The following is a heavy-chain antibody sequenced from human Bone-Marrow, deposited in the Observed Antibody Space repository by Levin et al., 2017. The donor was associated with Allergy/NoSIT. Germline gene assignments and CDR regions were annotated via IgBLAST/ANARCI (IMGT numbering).Heavy chain of an antibody. CDR1: GYTFASGG. D-gene: IGHD3-10*01. Sequence: GVSLKISCKAAGYTFASGGLSWVRQAPGQGLEWMGWISPYNGNTKYAQKFQGRVTLTTDPSTSTAYMDLRSLRSDDTAVYYCAREPSGSGMDFWGQGTLVTVSS. J-gene: IGHJ4*02. CDR2: ISPYNGNT. V-gene: IGHV1-18*01. CDR3: AREPSGSGMDF.